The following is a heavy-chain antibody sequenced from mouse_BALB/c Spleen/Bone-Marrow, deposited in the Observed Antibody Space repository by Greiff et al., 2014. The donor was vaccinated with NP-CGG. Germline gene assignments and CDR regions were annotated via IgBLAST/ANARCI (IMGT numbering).Heavy chain of an antibody. V-gene: IGHV1S81*02. Sequence: LVESGAELVKPGASVKSSCKASGYTFTSYYMYWVKQRPGQGLEWFGEINPSNGGTNFNEKFKNKATLTVDKSSSTAYMQLSSLTSEDSAVYYCSRGRRDALDYWGQGTSVTVSS. CDR3: SRGRRDALDY. J-gene: IGHJ4*01. CDR1: GYTFTSYY. CDR2: INPSNGGT.